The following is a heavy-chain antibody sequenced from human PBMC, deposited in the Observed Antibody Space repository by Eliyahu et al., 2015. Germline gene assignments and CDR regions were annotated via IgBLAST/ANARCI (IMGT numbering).Heavy chain of an antibody. J-gene: IGHJ1*01. V-gene: IGHV4-59*11. CDR2: INYKGDI. CDR1: GVSFSSHY. D-gene: IGHD3-16*01. Sequence: QVQLQESGPGLVKPSETLSLXCTVSGVSFSSHYWXWIRQAPGKGLEFLGFINYKGDINIKRSLRSRLTMSVDTSRNQVSLRLKSVTAADTAVYYCAERGGGFWGQGTLITVSS. CDR3: AERGGGF.